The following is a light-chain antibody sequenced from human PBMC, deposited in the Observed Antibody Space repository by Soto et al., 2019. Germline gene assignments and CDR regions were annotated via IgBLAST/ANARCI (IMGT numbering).Light chain of an antibody. CDR1: SSDVGGYNY. V-gene: IGLV2-14*01. J-gene: IGLJ1*01. Sequence: QSVLTQPASVSGSPGQSITISCTGTSSDVGGYNYVSWYQQHPGKAPKLMIFEVTNRPSGVSTRFSGSKSGNTASLTISGVQAEDEADYYCSSYTSTRSYVFGTGTQLTVL. CDR3: SSYTSTRSYV. CDR2: EVT.